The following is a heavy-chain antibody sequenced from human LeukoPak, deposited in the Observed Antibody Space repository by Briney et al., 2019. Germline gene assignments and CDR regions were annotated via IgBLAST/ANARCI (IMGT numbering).Heavy chain of an antibody. D-gene: IGHD4-17*01. CDR1: GGSISSGSYY. CDR2: IYTSGST. J-gene: IGHJ4*02. CDR3: ARDDYGDYVGTFDY. V-gene: IGHV4-61*02. Sequence: SETLSLTCTASGGSISSGSYYWSWIRQPAGKGLEWIGRIYTSGSTNYNPSLKSRVTISVDTSKNQFSLKLSSVTAADTAVYYCARDDYGDYVGTFDYWGQGTLVTASS.